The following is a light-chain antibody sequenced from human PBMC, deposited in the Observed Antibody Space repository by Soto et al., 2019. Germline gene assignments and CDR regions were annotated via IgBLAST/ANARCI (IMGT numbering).Light chain of an antibody. CDR1: QSVSSY. J-gene: IGKJ1*01. CDR2: GAS. CDR3: QQYDNSAWT. Sequence: EIVLTQSPATLSLSPGERATLSCRASQSVSSYLAWYQQKPGQAPRLLIYGASTRATGVPARFSGGGSGTEFTLTITSLQSEDFAVYYCQQYDNSAWTFGQGTKVDIK. V-gene: IGKV3D-15*01.